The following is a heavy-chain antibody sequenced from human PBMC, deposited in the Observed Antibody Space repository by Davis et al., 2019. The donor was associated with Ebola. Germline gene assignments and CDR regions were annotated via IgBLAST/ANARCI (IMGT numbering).Heavy chain of an antibody. CDR3: GTHDDYYGSGSTSIKYYYDVAV. V-gene: IGHV1-69*13. D-gene: IGHD3-10*01. Sequence: SVKVCCKASGGTFSSYAISWVRQAPGQGLEWMGGIIPIFGTANYARKFRGRVPITADESTSTAYMELSSLRFEDTAVYYCGTHDDYYGSGSTSIKYYYDVAVWGKGTTVTVSS. CDR2: IIPIFGTA. CDR1: GGTFSSYA. J-gene: IGHJ6*04.